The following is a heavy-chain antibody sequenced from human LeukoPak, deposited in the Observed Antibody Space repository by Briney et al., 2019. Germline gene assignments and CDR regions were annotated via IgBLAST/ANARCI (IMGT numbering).Heavy chain of an antibody. J-gene: IGHJ4*02. V-gene: IGHV3-21*01. CDR2: ISSSSSYI. CDR1: GFTFSSYS. CDR3: ARGHTAMVAFDY. D-gene: IGHD5-18*01. Sequence: GGSLRLSCAASGFTFSSYSMNWVRQAPGKGLEWVSSISSSSSYIYYADSVKGRFTISRDNAKNSLYLQVNSLRAEDTAVYYCARGHTAMVAFDYWGQGTLATVSS.